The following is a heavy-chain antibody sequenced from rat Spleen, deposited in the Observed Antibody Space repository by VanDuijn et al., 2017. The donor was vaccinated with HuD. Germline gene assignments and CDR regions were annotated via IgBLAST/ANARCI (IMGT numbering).Heavy chain of an antibody. CDR1: GFTFSSFP. CDR2: ISVSGDRA. Sequence: EVQLVESGGGLVQPGRSMKLSCVASGFTFSSFPMAWVRQAPTKGLEWVASISVSGDRAYYRDSVKGRFTISRNNAKSSLYLHMDSLRSEDTATYYCTTEATRAYFDYWGQGVMVTVSS. CDR3: TTEATRAYFDY. D-gene: IGHD1-4*01. J-gene: IGHJ2*01. V-gene: IGHV5-46*01.